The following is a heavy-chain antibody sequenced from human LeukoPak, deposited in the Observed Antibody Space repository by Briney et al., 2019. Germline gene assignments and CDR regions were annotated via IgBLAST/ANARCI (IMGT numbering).Heavy chain of an antibody. Sequence: GGSLRLSCAASGFTFSTYAMHWVRQAPGKGLEWVAFIWPDGSKKYYADSVKGRFAISRENSKNTVYLQMNDLSPEDTALYFCAKISSSAESNFDYWGQGTLLTVSS. CDR3: AKISSSAESNFDY. CDR2: IWPDGSKK. D-gene: IGHD6-25*01. J-gene: IGHJ4*02. CDR1: GFTFSTYA. V-gene: IGHV3-30*02.